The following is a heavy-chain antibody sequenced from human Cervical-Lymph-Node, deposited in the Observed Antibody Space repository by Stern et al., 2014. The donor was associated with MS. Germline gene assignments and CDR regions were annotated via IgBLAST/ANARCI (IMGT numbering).Heavy chain of an antibody. Sequence: VQLVESGGGLVKPGGTLRLSCAASGFSFSSYSMNWVRQAPGKGLEWVSSITSSSTYISYADSVKGRFTISRDNAKNSLYLQMNSLRAEDTAVYYCARDYYSHTSGYPGGDWGQGTLVTVSS. CDR2: ITSSSTYI. J-gene: IGHJ4*02. V-gene: IGHV3-21*01. CDR1: GFSFSSYS. CDR3: ARDYYSHTSGYPGGD. D-gene: IGHD3-22*01.